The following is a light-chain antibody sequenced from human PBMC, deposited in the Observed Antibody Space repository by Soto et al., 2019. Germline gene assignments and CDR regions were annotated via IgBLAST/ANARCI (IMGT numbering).Light chain of an antibody. CDR3: QQYYSTLLT. Sequence: DIVMTQSPDSLAVSLGERATINCKSSQSVLYSSNNKNNLAWYQHKPGQPPKLLIYWASTRESGVPDRFSGSGSGTDFTLTISSLQAEDVAVYYCQQYYSTLLTFGQGTKVEVK. CDR2: WAS. CDR1: QSVLYSSNNKNN. V-gene: IGKV4-1*01. J-gene: IGKJ1*01.